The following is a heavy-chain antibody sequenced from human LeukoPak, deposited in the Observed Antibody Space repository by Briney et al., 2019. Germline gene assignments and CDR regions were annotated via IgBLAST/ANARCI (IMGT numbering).Heavy chain of an antibody. Sequence: GGSLRLSCAASGFTFSSYWMHWVRQAPGKGLVWVSRINSDGSSTSYADSVKGRFTISRDNSKNTLYLQMNSLRAGDTAVYYCARVGCSGGSCYDYWGQGTLVTVSS. CDR1: GFTFSSYW. CDR3: ARVGCSGGSCYDY. V-gene: IGHV3-74*01. CDR2: INSDGSST. D-gene: IGHD2-15*01. J-gene: IGHJ4*02.